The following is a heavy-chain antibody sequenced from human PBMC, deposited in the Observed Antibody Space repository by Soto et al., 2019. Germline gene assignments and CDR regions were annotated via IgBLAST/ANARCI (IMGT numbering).Heavy chain of an antibody. CDR1: GYSISSGYY. V-gene: IGHV4-38-2*02. CDR2: IYHSGST. D-gene: IGHD3-10*01. J-gene: IGHJ6*02. Sequence: SETLSLTCAVSGYSISSGYYWGWIRQPPGKGLEWIGSIYHSGSTYYNPSLKSRVTISVDTSKNQFSLKLSSVTAADTAVHYCARDRAVTMVRGAYYYYGMHVWGQGTTVTVSS. CDR3: ARDRAVTMVRGAYYYYGMHV.